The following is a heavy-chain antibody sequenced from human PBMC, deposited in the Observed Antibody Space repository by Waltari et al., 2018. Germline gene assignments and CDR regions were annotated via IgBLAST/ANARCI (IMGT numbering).Heavy chain of an antibody. Sequence: QVQLVQSGAEVKKPGSSVKVSCKASGGTFSSYTISWVRQAPGQGLEWMGRISPSLGIANYEQKFQGRVTITAANSTSTAYMELSSLRSEDTAVYYCARVRYCSGGSCYSRDYWGQGTLVTVSS. D-gene: IGHD2-15*01. CDR3: ARVRYCSGGSCYSRDY. CDR2: ISPSLGIA. V-gene: IGHV1-69*02. J-gene: IGHJ4*02. CDR1: GGTFSSYT.